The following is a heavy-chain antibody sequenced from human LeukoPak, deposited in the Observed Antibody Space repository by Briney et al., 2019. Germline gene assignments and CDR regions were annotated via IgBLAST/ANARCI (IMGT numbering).Heavy chain of an antibody. Sequence: PGGSLRLSCAASGFTFSGYAMNWVRQAPGKGLEWVSSISDSGVFIYYADSVKGRFTTSRDNSKNTLYLQMNSLRAEDTAVYYCARGTSHAFDIWGQGTMVTVSS. CDR1: GFTFSGYA. V-gene: IGHV3-23*01. J-gene: IGHJ3*02. CDR3: ARGTSHAFDI. CDR2: ISDSGVFI. D-gene: IGHD6-6*01.